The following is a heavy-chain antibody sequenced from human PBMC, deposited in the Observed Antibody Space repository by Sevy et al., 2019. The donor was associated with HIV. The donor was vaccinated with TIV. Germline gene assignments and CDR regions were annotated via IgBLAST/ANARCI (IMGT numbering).Heavy chain of an antibody. Sequence: GGSLRLSCAASGFTVSSNYMSWVRQAPGKGLEWVSVIYSGGSTYYADSVNGRFTISRDNSKNTLYLQMNSLRAEDTAVYYCASAYYYDSSGRPDAFDIWGQGTMVTVSS. CDR3: ASAYYYDSSGRPDAFDI. CDR1: GFTVSSNY. CDR2: IYSGGST. V-gene: IGHV3-53*01. D-gene: IGHD3-22*01. J-gene: IGHJ3*02.